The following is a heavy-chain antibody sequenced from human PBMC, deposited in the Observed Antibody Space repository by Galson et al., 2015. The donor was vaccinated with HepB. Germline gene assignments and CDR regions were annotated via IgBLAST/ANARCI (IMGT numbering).Heavy chain of an antibody. CDR2: ISYDGSNK. CDR3: ARTYYDFWSGYYALLPGY. CDR1: GFTFSSYA. D-gene: IGHD3-3*01. J-gene: IGHJ4*02. Sequence: SLRLSCAASGFTFSSYAMHWVRQAPGKGLEWVAVISYDGSNKYYADSVKGRFTISRDNSKNTLYLQMNSLRAEDTAVYYCARTYYDFWSGYYALLPGYWGQGTLVTVSS. V-gene: IGHV3-30-3*01.